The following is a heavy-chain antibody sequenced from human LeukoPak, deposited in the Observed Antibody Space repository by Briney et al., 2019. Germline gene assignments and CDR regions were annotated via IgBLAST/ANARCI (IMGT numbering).Heavy chain of an antibody. Sequence: ASVKVSCKASGGTFSSYAISWVRQAPGQGLEWMGGLIPIFGTANYAQKFQGRVTITTDESTSTAYMELSSLRSEDTAVYYCARGGYYGSGSYYYYYYYMDVWGKGTTVTVSS. D-gene: IGHD3-10*01. J-gene: IGHJ6*03. CDR2: LIPIFGTA. CDR1: GGTFSSYA. CDR3: ARGGYYGSGSYYYYYYYMDV. V-gene: IGHV1-69*05.